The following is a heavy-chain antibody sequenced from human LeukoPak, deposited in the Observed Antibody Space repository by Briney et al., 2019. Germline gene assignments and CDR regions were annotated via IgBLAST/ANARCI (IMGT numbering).Heavy chain of an antibody. J-gene: IGHJ4*02. CDR3: AKDGYSSGWPYYFDY. V-gene: IGHV3-23*01. CDR2: ISGSGGST. Sequence: GGSLRLPCAASGFTFSSYAMSWVRQAPGKGLEWVSAISGSGGSTYYADSVKGRFTISRDNSKNTLYLQMNSLRAEDTAVYYCAKDGYSSGWPYYFDYWGQGTLVTVSS. D-gene: IGHD6-19*01. CDR1: GFTFSSYA.